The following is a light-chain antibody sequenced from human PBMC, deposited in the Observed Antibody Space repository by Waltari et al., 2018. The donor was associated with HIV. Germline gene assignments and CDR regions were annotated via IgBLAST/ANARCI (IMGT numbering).Light chain of an antibody. J-gene: IGLJ2*01. V-gene: IGLV2-23*02. CDR2: DVS. CDR1: NSYNH. Sequence: QSALTQPASVSGSPGQSITISCTGTNSYNHVSWYHHHPGKAPTLLIYDVSERPSGVSNRFSGSKSGNTASLTISGLQAEDEADYYCCSYAGSSTLVVGGGTKLTVL. CDR3: CSYAGSSTLV.